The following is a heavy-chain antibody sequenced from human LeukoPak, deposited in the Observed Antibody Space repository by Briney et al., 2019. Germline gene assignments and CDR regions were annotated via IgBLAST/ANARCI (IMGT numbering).Heavy chain of an antibody. CDR2: ISGSGGST. V-gene: IGHV3-23*01. CDR3: AKVLWARYYFDY. Sequence: GGSLRLSCAASGFTFSSYAISWVRQAPGKGLEWVSAISGSGGSTYYADSVKGRFTISGDNSKNTLYLQMNSLRAEDTAVYYCAKVLWARYYFDYWGQGTLVTVSS. CDR1: GFTFSSYA. J-gene: IGHJ4*02. D-gene: IGHD3-10*01.